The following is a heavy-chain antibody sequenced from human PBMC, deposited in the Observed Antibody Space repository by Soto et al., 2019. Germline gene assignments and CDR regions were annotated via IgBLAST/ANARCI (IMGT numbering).Heavy chain of an antibody. V-gene: IGHV4-59*08. CDR3: ARRYGRAIDY. Sequence: QVQLQESGPGLVKPSETLSLTCTVSGGTISSWYWSWIRQPPGKGLEWIGYIYYSGSTNCNPSLKSRVTISVDTSKNQFSLKLSSVTAADTAVYYCARRYGRAIDYWVQGTLVTVSS. D-gene: IGHD1-26*01. CDR2: IYYSGST. J-gene: IGHJ4*02. CDR1: GGTISSWY.